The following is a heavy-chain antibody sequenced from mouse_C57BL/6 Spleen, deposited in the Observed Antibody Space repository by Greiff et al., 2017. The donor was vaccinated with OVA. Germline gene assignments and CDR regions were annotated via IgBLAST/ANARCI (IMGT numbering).Heavy chain of an antibody. V-gene: IGHV1-52*01. J-gene: IGHJ3*01. Sequence: QVQLKQPGAELVRPGSSVKLSCKASGYTFTSYWMHWVKQRPIQGLEWIGNIDPSDSETHYNQKFKDKATLTVDKSSSTAYMQLSSLTSEDSAVYYCARSSDGWAYWGQGTLVTVSA. D-gene: IGHD2-3*01. CDR2: IDPSDSET. CDR1: GYTFTSYW. CDR3: ARSSDGWAY.